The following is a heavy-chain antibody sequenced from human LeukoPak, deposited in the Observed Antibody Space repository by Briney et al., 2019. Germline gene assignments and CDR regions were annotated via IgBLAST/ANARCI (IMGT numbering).Heavy chain of an antibody. Sequence: SETLSLTCTVSGGSISSYYWSWIRQPPGKGLERIGYIYYSGSTNYNPSLKSRVTISVDTSKNQFSLKLSSVTAADTAVYYCARGLAVAGTPFDYWGQGTLVTVSS. J-gene: IGHJ4*02. CDR1: GGSISSYY. CDR3: ARGLAVAGTPFDY. V-gene: IGHV4-59*01. CDR2: IYYSGST. D-gene: IGHD6-19*01.